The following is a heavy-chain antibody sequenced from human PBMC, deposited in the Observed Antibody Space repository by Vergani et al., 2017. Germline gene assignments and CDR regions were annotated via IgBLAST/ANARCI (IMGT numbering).Heavy chain of an antibody. CDR2: INIGGRT. CDR1: GFTFDDYA. J-gene: IGHJ3*02. CDR3: ARGMTTETTDLDGFDI. D-gene: IGHD4-17*01. V-gene: IGHV3-66*02. Sequence: EVQLLESGGGLVQPGGSLRLSCAASGFTFDDYAMHWVRLAPGKGLEWVSTINIGGRTSYADSVKGRLTLTRDDSKNTLHLQMNSLRPEDTAVYYCARGMTTETTDLDGFDIWGQGTMVSVSS.